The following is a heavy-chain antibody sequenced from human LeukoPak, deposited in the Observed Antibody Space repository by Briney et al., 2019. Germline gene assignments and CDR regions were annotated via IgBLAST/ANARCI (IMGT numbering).Heavy chain of an antibody. Sequence: GRSLRLSCAASGFTFDDYAMHWVRQAPGKGLEWVSGISWNSGSIGYADSVKGRFTISRDNAKNSLYLQMNSLRAEDTALYYCAKGYSGSYQYYFDYWGQGTLVTVSS. CDR3: AKGYSGSYQYYFDY. V-gene: IGHV3-9*01. CDR1: GFTFDDYA. CDR2: ISWNSGSI. D-gene: IGHD1-26*01. J-gene: IGHJ4*02.